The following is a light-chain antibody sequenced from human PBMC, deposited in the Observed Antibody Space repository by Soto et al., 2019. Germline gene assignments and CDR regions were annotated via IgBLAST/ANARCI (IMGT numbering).Light chain of an antibody. J-gene: IGKJ5*01. CDR1: QRVSNNY. Sequence: EIVLTQSPGTLSLSPRERATISCRASQRVSNNYLAWYQQKPGQAPRLLIYGASTRATGIPDRFSGSGSATDFTLTISRLEPEDFAVYYCQQYGSSPPITFGQGTRLEIK. V-gene: IGKV3-20*01. CDR3: QQYGSSPPIT. CDR2: GAS.